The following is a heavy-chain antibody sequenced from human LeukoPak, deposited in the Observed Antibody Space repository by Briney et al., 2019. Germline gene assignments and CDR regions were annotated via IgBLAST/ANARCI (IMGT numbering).Heavy chain of an antibody. Sequence: SVKVSCKASGGTFSSYAISWMRQAPGQGLEWMGRIIPIFGTANYAQKFQGRVTITTDESTSTAYMELSSLRYEDTAVYYCAAEYGGNGFGGGIRDAFDIWGQGTMVTVSS. D-gene: IGHD4-23*01. J-gene: IGHJ3*02. V-gene: IGHV1-69*05. CDR3: AAEYGGNGFGGGIRDAFDI. CDR1: GGTFSSYA. CDR2: IIPIFGTA.